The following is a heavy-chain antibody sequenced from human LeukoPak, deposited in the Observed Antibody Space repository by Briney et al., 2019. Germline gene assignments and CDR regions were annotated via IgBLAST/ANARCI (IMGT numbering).Heavy chain of an antibody. J-gene: IGHJ6*02. V-gene: IGHV4-4*07. CDR1: GGSISSYY. CDR3: ARGVDWDRSFFYYYGMDV. D-gene: IGHD3-9*01. Sequence: PSETLSLTCTVSGGSISSYYWSWLRQPAGKGLEWIGRIYTRGSTNYNPSLKSRVTISVDTSKNQFSLRLTSVTAADTAVYYCARGVDWDRSFFYYYGMDVWGQGTTVTVSS. CDR2: IYTRGST.